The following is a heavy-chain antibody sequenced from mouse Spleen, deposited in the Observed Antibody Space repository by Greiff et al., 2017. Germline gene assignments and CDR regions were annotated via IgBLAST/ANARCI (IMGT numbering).Heavy chain of an antibody. CDR3: TRGGVKGYYFDY. Sequence: VKLQQSGAELVRPGASVTLSCKASGYTFTDYEMHWVKQTPVHGLEWIGAIDPETGGTAFNQKFKGKAILTADKSSSTAYMELRSLTSEDSAVYYCTRGGVKGYYFDYWGQGTTLTVSS. V-gene: IGHV1-15*01. CDR1: GYTFTDYE. D-gene: IGHD1-3*01. CDR2: IDPETGGT. J-gene: IGHJ2*01.